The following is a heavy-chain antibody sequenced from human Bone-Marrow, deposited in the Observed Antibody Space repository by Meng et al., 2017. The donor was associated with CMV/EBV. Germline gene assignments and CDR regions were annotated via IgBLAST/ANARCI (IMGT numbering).Heavy chain of an antibody. D-gene: IGHD3-10*01. CDR2: IYYSGNT. CDR3: EGGYGSGSYYNAY. V-gene: IGHV4-39*07. CDR1: GGSISSSSYY. Sequence: SEPLSLTCTVSGGSISSSSYYWGWIRQPPGKGLEWIGSIYYSGNTYYNPSLKSRVTISVDTSKNQFSLKLSPVTAADTAVYYCEGGYGSGSYYNAYWGQGTLVTVSS. J-gene: IGHJ4*02.